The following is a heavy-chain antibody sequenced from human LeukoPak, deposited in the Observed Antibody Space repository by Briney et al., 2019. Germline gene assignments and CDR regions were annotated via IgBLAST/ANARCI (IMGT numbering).Heavy chain of an antibody. CDR2: IYPGDSDT. J-gene: IGHJ5*02. CDR1: GYSFTSYW. D-gene: IGHD6-13*01. Sequence: GESLKISCKGSGYSFTSYWIGWVRQMPGKGLEWMGIIYPGDSDTRYSPSFQGQVTISADKSISTAYLQWSSLKASDTAMYYCARHDGTSIAAAITTFGSYNWFDPWGQGTLVTVSS. CDR3: ARHDGTSIAAAITTFGSYNWFDP. V-gene: IGHV5-51*01.